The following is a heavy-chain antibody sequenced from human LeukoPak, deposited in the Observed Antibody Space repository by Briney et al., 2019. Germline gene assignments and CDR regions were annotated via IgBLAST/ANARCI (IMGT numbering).Heavy chain of an antibody. Sequence: GESLKISCKGSGYSFPNHYIGWVRLMPGKGLEWMGIIYPGDSDTRYSPSIQGQVTISADKSISTAYLQWSSLKASDTAMYYCARRGYGSGNYYYPNWGQGTLVTVSS. CDR3: ARRGYGSGNYYYPN. V-gene: IGHV5-51*01. J-gene: IGHJ4*02. CDR1: GYSFPNHY. CDR2: IYPGDSDT. D-gene: IGHD3-10*01.